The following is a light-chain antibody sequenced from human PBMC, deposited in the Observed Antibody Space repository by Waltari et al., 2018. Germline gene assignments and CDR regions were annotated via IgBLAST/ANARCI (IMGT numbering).Light chain of an antibody. CDR1: QSLTKRY. Sequence: EVVLTQSPDTLSLSPGELATLSCRASQSLTKRYLAWYQQKPGRAPRLLIYGASSRAAGIPDRFSGSGSGTDFTLTISRLEPEDFAVYYCQQYGSSVLYTIGQGTKLEIK. J-gene: IGKJ2*01. CDR3: QQYGSSVLYT. CDR2: GAS. V-gene: IGKV3-20*01.